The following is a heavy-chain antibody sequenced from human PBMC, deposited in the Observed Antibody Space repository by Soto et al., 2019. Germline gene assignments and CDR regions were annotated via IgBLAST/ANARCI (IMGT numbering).Heavy chain of an antibody. CDR3: GKGYWKGDV. D-gene: IGHD1-1*01. Sequence: EVQLLESGGGLVQPGGSLRLSCAASGFTFSTYAMNWVRQAPGNGLGWVSAISGSGGSIHYADSVKGRLTISRDHSTNPLYLPMNSLSVGGTAVYHCGKGYWKGDVWGQGTTVTVSS. CDR2: ISGSGGSI. CDR1: GFTFSTYA. V-gene: IGHV3-23*01. J-gene: IGHJ6*02.